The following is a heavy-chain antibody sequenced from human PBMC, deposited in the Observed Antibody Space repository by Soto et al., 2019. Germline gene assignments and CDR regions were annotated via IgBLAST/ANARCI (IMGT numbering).Heavy chain of an antibody. CDR1: GGSISSGGYY. V-gene: IGHV4-31*03. Sequence: LSLTCTVSGGSISSGGYYWSWIRQHPGKGLEWIGYIYYSGSTYYNPSLKSRVTISVDTSKNQFSLKLSSVTAADTAVYYCARVKVRGVITSPFDYWGQGTLVTVSS. CDR3: ARVKVRGVITSPFDY. CDR2: IYYSGST. D-gene: IGHD3-10*01. J-gene: IGHJ4*02.